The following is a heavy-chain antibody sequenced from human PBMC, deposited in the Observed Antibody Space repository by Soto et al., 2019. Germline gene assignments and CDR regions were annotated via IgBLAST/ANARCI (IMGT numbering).Heavy chain of an antibody. Sequence: GGSLRLSCAASGFTFSSYSMNWVRQAPGKGLEWVSYISSSSTIYYADSVKGRFTISRDNAKNSLYLQMNSLRDEDTAVYYCAGFSMTTSAYGMDVWGQGTTVTVSS. CDR3: AGFSMTTSAYGMDV. D-gene: IGHD4-17*01. CDR1: GFTFSSYS. CDR2: ISSSSTI. J-gene: IGHJ6*02. V-gene: IGHV3-48*02.